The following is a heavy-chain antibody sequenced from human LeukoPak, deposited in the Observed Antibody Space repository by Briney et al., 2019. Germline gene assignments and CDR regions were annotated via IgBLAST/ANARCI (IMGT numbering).Heavy chain of an antibody. Sequence: GGSLRLSCAASGFTFSSYSMNWVRQAPGKGLEWVSYISSSSTIYYADSVKGRFTISRDNAKNSLYLQMNSLRAEDTAVYYCARDTLFDYWGRGTLVTVSS. CDR3: ARDTLFDY. CDR2: ISSSSTI. J-gene: IGHJ4*02. CDR1: GFTFSSYS. V-gene: IGHV3-48*04.